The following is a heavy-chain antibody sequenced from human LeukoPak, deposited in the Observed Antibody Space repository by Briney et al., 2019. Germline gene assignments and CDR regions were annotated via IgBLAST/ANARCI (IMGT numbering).Heavy chain of an antibody. Sequence: SETLSLTCTVSGGSISSNYWSWIRQPPGKGLEWIGYIYYSGSTNYNPSLKSRVTMLMDTSKNQFSLKLSSVTAADTAVYYCARLEAGTPDDYYYYGMDVWGQGTTVTVSS. CDR2: IYYSGST. D-gene: IGHD6-19*01. CDR3: ARLEAGTPDDYYYYGMDV. CDR1: GGSISSNY. J-gene: IGHJ6*02. V-gene: IGHV4-59*01.